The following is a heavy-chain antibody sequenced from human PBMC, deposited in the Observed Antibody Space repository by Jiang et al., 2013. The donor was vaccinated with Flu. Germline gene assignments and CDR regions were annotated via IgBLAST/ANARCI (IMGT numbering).Heavy chain of an antibody. CDR3: ARGPYFYKSSSGYLYYYYGVDV. CDR2: INHSGTT. V-gene: IGHV4-34*01. J-gene: IGHJ6*02. Sequence: LLKPSETLSLTCAVYGGSFSGYYWSWIRQPPGKGLEWIGEINHSGTTNYNPSLESRISISVDTSKNQFSLNLSAVTAADTAVYFCARGPYFYKSSSGYLYYYYGVDVWGQGTTVTVSS. CDR1: GGSFSGYY. D-gene: IGHD3-22*01.